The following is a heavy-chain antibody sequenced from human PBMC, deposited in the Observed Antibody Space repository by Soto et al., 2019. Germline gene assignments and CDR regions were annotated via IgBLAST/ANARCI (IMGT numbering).Heavy chain of an antibody. Sequence: SETLSLTCTVSGGSIISYYWSWIRQPPGKGLEWIGYIYYSGSTNYNPSLKSRVTISVDTSKNQFSLKLSSVTAADTAVYYCARESITAAGEFDYWGQGTLVTVSS. V-gene: IGHV4-59*01. J-gene: IGHJ4*02. CDR3: ARESITAAGEFDY. CDR1: GGSIISYY. D-gene: IGHD6-25*01. CDR2: IYYSGST.